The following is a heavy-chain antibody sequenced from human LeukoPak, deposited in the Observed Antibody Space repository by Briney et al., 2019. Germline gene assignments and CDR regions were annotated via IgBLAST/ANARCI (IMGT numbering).Heavy chain of an antibody. D-gene: IGHD5-18*01. Sequence: GESLQISFQGSGYRFTSYWIGWVRPMPGKGLEWMGIIYPGDSDTRYSPSFQGQVTISADKSISTAYLQWSSLKASDTAMYYCARSTAMGADAFDIWGQGTMATVSS. CDR2: IYPGDSDT. J-gene: IGHJ3*02. CDR1: GYRFTSYW. CDR3: ARSTAMGADAFDI. V-gene: IGHV5-51*01.